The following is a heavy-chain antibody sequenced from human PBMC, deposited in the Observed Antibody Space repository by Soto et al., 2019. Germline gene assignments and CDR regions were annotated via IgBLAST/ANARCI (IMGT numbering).Heavy chain of an antibody. CDR1: GGSISRSPYY. J-gene: IGHJ4*02. D-gene: IGHD3-22*01. CDR3: ASQHSSDNSRIW. Sequence: SETLSLTCIVSGGSISRSPYYWGWIRQTPGKGLEWIASVFYRGNTFYDPSLQSRVTISIDTSKNQFTLSLSSVTAADTAVDYCASQHSSDNSRIWWGQGTPVPVSS. CDR2: VFYRGNT. V-gene: IGHV4-39*01.